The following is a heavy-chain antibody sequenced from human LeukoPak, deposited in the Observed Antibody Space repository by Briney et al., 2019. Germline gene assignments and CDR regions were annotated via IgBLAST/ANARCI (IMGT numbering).Heavy chain of an antibody. J-gene: IGHJ5*02. V-gene: IGHV1-69*13. CDR2: IIPIFGTA. CDR3: ARVVTTVMLFDP. Sequence: ASVKVSCKASGGTFSSYAISWVRQAPGQGLEWMGGIIPIFGTANSARKFQGRVTITADESTSTAYMELSSLSAEATHGYLLARVVTTVMLFDPWGQGTLVTVSS. CDR1: GGTFSSYA. D-gene: IGHD4-17*01.